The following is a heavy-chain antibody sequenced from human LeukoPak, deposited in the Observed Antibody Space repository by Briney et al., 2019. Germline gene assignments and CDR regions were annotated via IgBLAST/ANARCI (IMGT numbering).Heavy chain of an antibody. Sequence: SETLSLTCTVSGGSISSYYWSWIRQPPGKGLEWIGYIYYSGSTNYNPSLKSRVTISVDTSKNQFSPKLSSVTAADTAVYYCARDSGSGRTFDYWGQGTLVTVSS. J-gene: IGHJ4*02. V-gene: IGHV4-59*01. D-gene: IGHD3-10*01. CDR1: GGSISSYY. CDR2: IYYSGST. CDR3: ARDSGSGRTFDY.